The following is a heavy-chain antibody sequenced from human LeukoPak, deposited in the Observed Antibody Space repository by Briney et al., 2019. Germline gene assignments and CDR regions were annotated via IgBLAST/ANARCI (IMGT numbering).Heavy chain of an antibody. V-gene: IGHV4-38-2*02. CDR3: ARAYGGNSQYFQH. Sequence: SETLSLTCTVSGYTISSGYYWGWIRQPPGKGLEWIGSIHHSGSTNYNPSLKSRVTISLDTSKNQFSLKLSSVTAADTAVYYCARAYGGNSQYFQHWGQGTLVTVSS. J-gene: IGHJ1*01. CDR2: IHHSGST. D-gene: IGHD4-23*01. CDR1: GYTISSGYY.